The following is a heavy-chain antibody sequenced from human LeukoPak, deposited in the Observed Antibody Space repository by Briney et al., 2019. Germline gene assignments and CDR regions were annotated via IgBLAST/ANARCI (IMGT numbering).Heavy chain of an antibody. J-gene: IGHJ6*02. CDR3: AREIVHFWSGQRRYCYYGMDV. D-gene: IGHD3-3*02. CDR1: GFTVSSNY. Sequence: PGGSLRLSCAASGFTVSSNYMSWVRQAPGKGLEWVSVIYSGGSTYYADSVKGRFTISRDNSKNTLYLQMNSLRAEDTAVYYCAREIVHFWSGQRRYCYYGMDVWGQGTTVTVSS. CDR2: IYSGGST. V-gene: IGHV3-66*01.